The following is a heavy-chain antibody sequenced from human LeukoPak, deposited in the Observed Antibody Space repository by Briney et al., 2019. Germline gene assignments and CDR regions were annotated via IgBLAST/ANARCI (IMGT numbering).Heavy chain of an antibody. CDR1: GGTFTSYA. D-gene: IGHD3-22*01. Sequence: GASVKVSCKASGGTFTSYAISWVRQAPGQGLEWMGGIIPIFGTANYAQKFQGRVTITADESTSTAYMELSSLRSEDTAVYYCASRTFNYYDSSGYLDYWGQGTLVTVSS. CDR3: ASRTFNYYDSSGYLDY. J-gene: IGHJ4*02. V-gene: IGHV1-69*13. CDR2: IIPIFGTA.